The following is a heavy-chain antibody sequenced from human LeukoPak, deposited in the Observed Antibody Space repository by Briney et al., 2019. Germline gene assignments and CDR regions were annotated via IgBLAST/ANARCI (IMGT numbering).Heavy chain of an antibody. CDR3: ARGPPKGNAFDI. V-gene: IGHV4-59*01. J-gene: IGHJ3*02. CDR2: IYYNGST. Sequence: SETLSLTCAVYGGSFSGYYWSWIRQPPGKGLEWIGYIYYNGSTNYNPSLKSRVTISVDTSKNQFSLKLSSVTAADTAVYYCARGPPKGNAFDIWGQGTMVTVSS. CDR1: GGSFSGYY.